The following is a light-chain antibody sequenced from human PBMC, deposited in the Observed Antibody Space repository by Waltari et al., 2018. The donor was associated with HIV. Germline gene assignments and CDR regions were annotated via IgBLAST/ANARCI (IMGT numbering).Light chain of an antibody. CDR3: SSYTSSSTRV. CDR2: DVS. J-gene: IGLJ3*02. V-gene: IGLV2-14*03. CDR1: SSAVGGYNY. Sequence: QSALTQPASVSGSPGQSITIYCTGTSSAVGGYNYVSWYQRHPGKAPKLIIYDVSNRPSGVSNRFSGSKSGNRASLTISGLQAEDEADYYCSSYTSSSTRVFGGGTTVTVL.